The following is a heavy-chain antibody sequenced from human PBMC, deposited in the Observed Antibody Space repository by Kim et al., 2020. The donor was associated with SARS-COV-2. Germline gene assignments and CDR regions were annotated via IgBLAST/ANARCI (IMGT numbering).Heavy chain of an antibody. CDR1: GFTFSSFA. D-gene: IGHD3-22*01. CDR2: VSYGGTQK. CDR3: ARLGADAIHYFDSSGYYDAFDI. J-gene: IGHJ3*02. V-gene: IGHV3-30*04. Sequence: GGSLRLSCAASGFTFSSFAVHWVRQAPGKGLEWVALVSYGGTQKYYADSVKGRFTISRDNSKSTLYLQMNSLRAEDTAVYYCARLGADAIHYFDSSGYYDAFDIWGQGTMVTVSS.